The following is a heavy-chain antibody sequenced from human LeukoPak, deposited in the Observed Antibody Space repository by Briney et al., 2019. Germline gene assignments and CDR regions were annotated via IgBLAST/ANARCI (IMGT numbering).Heavy chain of an antibody. D-gene: IGHD3-22*01. CDR3: ARDYYDSSGYYWGAFDI. V-gene: IGHV3-53*01. J-gene: IGHJ3*02. CDR1: GFSFSTNA. CDR2: IYSGGST. Sequence: PGRSLRLSCAAFGFSFSTNAMHWVRQAPGKGLEWVSVIYSGGSTYYADSVKGRFTISRDNSKNTLYLQMNSLRAEDTAVYYCARDYYDSSGYYWGAFDIWGQGTMVTVSS.